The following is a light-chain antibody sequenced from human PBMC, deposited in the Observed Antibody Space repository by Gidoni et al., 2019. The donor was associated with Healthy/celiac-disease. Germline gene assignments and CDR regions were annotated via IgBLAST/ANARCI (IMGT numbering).Light chain of an antibody. CDR2: GAA. V-gene: IGKV3-15*01. Sequence: EIVMPQSPATLSVSPGERATLSCRASQSVSRNLAWYQQKPGKAPRLLIYGAATRATGIPARFSGSGYGTEFTLTISSLQSEDFEVYYCQQYNNWPPYTFGQGTKLEIK. J-gene: IGKJ2*01. CDR1: QSVSRN. CDR3: QQYNNWPPYT.